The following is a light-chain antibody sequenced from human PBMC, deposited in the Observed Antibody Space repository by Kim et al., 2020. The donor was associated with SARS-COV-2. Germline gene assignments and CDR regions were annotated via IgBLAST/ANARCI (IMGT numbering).Light chain of an antibody. CDR2: EDY. CDR1: SDTSATNY. J-gene: IGLJ3*02. V-gene: IGLV6-57*03. Sequence: GKTVTITCTRTSDTSATNYVQWYQQRPGRAPTTVIYEDYQRPSGVPDRFSASIDISSNSASLTISGLKTEDEADYYCQSYDSSTWVFGGGTQLTVL. CDR3: QSYDSSTWV.